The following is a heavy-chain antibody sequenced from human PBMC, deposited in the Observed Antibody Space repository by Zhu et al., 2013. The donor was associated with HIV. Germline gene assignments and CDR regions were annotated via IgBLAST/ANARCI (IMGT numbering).Heavy chain of an antibody. D-gene: IGHD3-3*01. CDR1: GGTFSSYA. J-gene: IGHJ6*02. Sequence: QVQLVQSGAEVKKPGSSVKVSCKASGGTFSSYAISWVRQAPGQGLEWMGGIIPIFGTANYAQKFQGRVTITADESTSTAYMELSSLRSEDTAVYYCARGGRRFLEWLPRFYYGMDVWGQGTTVTVSS. V-gene: IGHV1-69*01. CDR2: IIPIFGTA. CDR3: ARGGRRFLEWLPRFYYGMDV.